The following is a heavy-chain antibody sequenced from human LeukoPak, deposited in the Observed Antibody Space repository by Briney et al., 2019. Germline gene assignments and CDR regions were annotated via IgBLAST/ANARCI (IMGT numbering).Heavy chain of an antibody. CDR3: ARMVDFWSGYGFYGMDV. V-gene: IGHV4-34*01. CDR1: GGSFSGYY. Sequence: PSETLSLTCAVYGGSFSGYYWSWIRQRPGKGLEWIGEINHSGSTNYNPSLKSRVTISVDMSKNQFSLKLSSVTAADTAVYYCARMVDFWSGYGFYGMDVWGQGTTVTVSS. D-gene: IGHD3-3*01. CDR2: INHSGST. J-gene: IGHJ6*02.